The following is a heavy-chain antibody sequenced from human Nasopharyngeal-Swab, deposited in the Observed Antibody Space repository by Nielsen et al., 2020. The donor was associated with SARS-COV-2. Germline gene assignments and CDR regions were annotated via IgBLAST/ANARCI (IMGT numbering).Heavy chain of an antibody. CDR2: ISSSSSYI. D-gene: IGHD3-16*02. CDR3: ARDSGYDYVWGSYRYNDY. V-gene: IGHV3-21*01. Sequence: WIRQPPGKGLEWVSSISSSSSYIYYADSVKGRFTISRDNAKNSLYLQMNSLRAGDTAVYYCARDSGYDYVWGSYRYNDYWGQGTLVTVSS. J-gene: IGHJ4*02.